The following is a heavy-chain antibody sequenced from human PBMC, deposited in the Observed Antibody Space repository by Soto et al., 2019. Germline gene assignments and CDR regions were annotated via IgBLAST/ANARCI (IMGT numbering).Heavy chain of an antibody. Sequence: ASVKVSCKASGYTFTGYYMHCVRQAPGQGLEWMGWINPNSGGTNYAQKFRGWVTMTRDTSISTAYMELSRLRSDDTAVYYCARGYCSSTSCRPLYYYYYMDVWGKGTTVTV. V-gene: IGHV1-2*04. D-gene: IGHD2-2*01. CDR2: INPNSGGT. CDR1: GYTFTGYY. J-gene: IGHJ6*03. CDR3: ARGYCSSTSCRPLYYYYYMDV.